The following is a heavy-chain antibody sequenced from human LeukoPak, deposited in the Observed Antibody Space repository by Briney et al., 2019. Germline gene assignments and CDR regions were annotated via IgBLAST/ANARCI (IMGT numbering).Heavy chain of an antibody. J-gene: IGHJ4*02. CDR3: ARRAGEYSHPYDY. CDR2: IYSGGNT. V-gene: IGHV3-53*01. D-gene: IGHD4-17*01. CDR1: GFTVSSNS. Sequence: DPGGSLRLSCAASGFTVSSNSMSWVRQAPGKGLEWVSFIYSGGNTHYSDSVKGRFTISRDNSKNTLYLQMNSLRAEDTAVYYCARRAGEYSHPYDYWGQGTLVTVSS.